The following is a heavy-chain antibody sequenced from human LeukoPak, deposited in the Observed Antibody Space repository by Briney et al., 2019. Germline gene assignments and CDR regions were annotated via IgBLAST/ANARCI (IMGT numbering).Heavy chain of an antibody. CDR3: AKAVPKAVVTPSFDY. CDR2: ISGSAVST. Sequence: GGSLRLSCATSGFTFSSYSMSWVRQAQGKGLEWVSAISGSAVSTYYADSVKGRFTISRDNSKNTLYLQMNSLRVEDTAVYYCAKAVPKAVVTPSFDYWGQGTLVTVSS. CDR1: GFTFSSYS. J-gene: IGHJ4*02. V-gene: IGHV3-23*01. D-gene: IGHD4-23*01.